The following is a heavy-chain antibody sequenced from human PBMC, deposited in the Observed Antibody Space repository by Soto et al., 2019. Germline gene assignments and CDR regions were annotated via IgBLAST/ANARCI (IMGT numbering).Heavy chain of an antibody. CDR3: ARDMHAGFTHYFDP. Sequence: SETLSLTGFFSGGSFTSHHWSWIRQFPGQGLEWIAYTSYTGITHYTTTLQSRVTIPFHTSKNQLSLQLTSMTSAHPAGYYFARDMHAGFTHYFDPWGQGTLVTVSS. D-gene: IGHD1-26*01. CDR2: TSYTGIT. J-gene: IGHJ5*02. V-gene: IGHV4-59*11. CDR1: GGSFTSHH.